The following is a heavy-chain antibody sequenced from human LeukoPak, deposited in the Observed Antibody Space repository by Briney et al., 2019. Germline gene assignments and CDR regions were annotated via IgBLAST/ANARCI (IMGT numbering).Heavy chain of an antibody. Sequence: PSETLSLTCTVSGGSISSFHWSWIRQPPGKGLEWIGYIYYSGNTNFSPSLKSRVTMSVDTSKNQFSLKLSSVTSADTAVYYCARDWITGTGDAFDIWGQGTMVTVSS. D-gene: IGHD1-7*01. V-gene: IGHV4-59*01. CDR1: GGSISSFH. J-gene: IGHJ3*02. CDR3: ARDWITGTGDAFDI. CDR2: IYYSGNT.